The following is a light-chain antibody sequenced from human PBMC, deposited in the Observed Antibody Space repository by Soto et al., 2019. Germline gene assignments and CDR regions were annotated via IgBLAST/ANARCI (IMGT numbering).Light chain of an antibody. CDR1: QILLNSGGQTY. Sequence: DIVMTQSPLSLSVTPGQPASISCKSSQILLNSGGQTYFYWYLQKPGQPPQLLIYEVFNRFSGVPDRVSGSGSGTDFTLNISRVEAEDVGFYYCLQTTQFPWTFGQGTKVEIK. V-gene: IGKV2D-29*01. J-gene: IGKJ1*01. CDR3: LQTTQFPWT. CDR2: EVF.